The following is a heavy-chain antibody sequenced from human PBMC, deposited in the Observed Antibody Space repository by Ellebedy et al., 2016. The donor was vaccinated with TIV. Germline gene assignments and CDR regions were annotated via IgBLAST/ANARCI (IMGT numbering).Heavy chain of an antibody. J-gene: IGHJ4*02. CDR3: AADYNFMTGYFSDIGY. V-gene: IGHV3-23*01. D-gene: IGHD3-9*01. CDR1: GFTFSSYS. Sequence: PGGSLRLSCVASGFTFSSYSMTRVRQAPGKGLEWVSSITGGGDSTFYADSVKGRFTISRDNSKKTLFLQMNSLSAEDTAVYFCAADYNFMTGYFSDIGYWGQGILVTVSS. CDR2: ITGGGDST.